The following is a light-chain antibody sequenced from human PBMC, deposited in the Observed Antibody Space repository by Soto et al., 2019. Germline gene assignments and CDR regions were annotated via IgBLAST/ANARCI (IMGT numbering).Light chain of an antibody. V-gene: IGLV2-14*03. CDR1: SSDVGRYND. CDR3: SSFTASTTQV. Sequence: QSVLTQPASVSGSPGQSITISFTGTSSDVGRYNDVSWYQQHPGKAPQLMIYDVNTRPSGVSNRFSGSKSGNTASLTISGLQAEDEADYYCSSFTASTTQVFGPGTKLTVL. CDR2: DVN. J-gene: IGLJ1*01.